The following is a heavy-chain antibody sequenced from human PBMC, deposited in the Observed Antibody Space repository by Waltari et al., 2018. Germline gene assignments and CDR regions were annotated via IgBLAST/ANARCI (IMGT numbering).Heavy chain of an antibody. J-gene: IGHJ4*02. D-gene: IGHD6-13*01. CDR1: GCTFSDYT. Sequence: EVQLVESGGGLVKPGGSHRLCCAGSGCTFSDYTFNWVREAPGKGLEWVPSISSSSNSKQYADSVTGPFTLSPDHAKNSMYLQRNSLRVEVPGVYYCARGKGGSSWFFDYWCQGALVTVSS. CDR3: ARGKGGSSWFFDY. CDR2: ISSSSNSK. V-gene: IGHV3-21*01.